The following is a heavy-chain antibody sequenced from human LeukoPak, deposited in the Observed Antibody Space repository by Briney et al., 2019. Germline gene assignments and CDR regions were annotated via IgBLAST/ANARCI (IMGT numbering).Heavy chain of an antibody. CDR3: ARDLAEMATDSTFDY. Sequence: GASVKVSCKASGYTFTGYYMHWVRQAPGQGLEWMGRINPNSGGTNYAQKCQGRVTMTRDTSISTAYMELSRLRSDGTAVYYCARDLAEMATDSTFDYWGQGTLVTVSS. CDR2: INPNSGGT. J-gene: IGHJ4*02. V-gene: IGHV1-2*06. CDR1: GYTFTGYY. D-gene: IGHD5-24*01.